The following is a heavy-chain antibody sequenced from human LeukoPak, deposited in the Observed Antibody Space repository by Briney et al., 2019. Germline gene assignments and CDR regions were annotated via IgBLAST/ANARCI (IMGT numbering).Heavy chain of an antibody. Sequence: ASVKVSCKASGYTFTGYYMHWVRQAPGQGLEWMGWINPNSGGTNYAQKFQGRVTMTRDTSISTAYMELSRLRSDDTAVYYCARKWSSSWYEGFDYWGQGTLVTVSS. J-gene: IGHJ4*02. CDR3: ARKWSSSWYEGFDY. CDR2: INPNSGGT. D-gene: IGHD6-13*01. V-gene: IGHV1-2*02. CDR1: GYTFTGYY.